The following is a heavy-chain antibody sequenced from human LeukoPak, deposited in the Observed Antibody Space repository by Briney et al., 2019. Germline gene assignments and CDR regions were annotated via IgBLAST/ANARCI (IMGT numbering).Heavy chain of an antibody. CDR3: MREEGEGY. Sequence: GGSLRLSCAASGFTFNSYAMHWVRQAPGKVLEWVAIISYDGNNKYYAVSVKGHFTISRDNSKNTLYLQMNNLRAEDTAVYYCMREEGEGYWGQGTLVTVSS. CDR2: ISYDGNNK. V-gene: IGHV3-30-3*01. J-gene: IGHJ4*02. CDR1: GFTFNSYA.